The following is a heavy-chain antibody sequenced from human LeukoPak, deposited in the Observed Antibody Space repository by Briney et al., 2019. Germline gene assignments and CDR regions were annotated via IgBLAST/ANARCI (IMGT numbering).Heavy chain of an antibody. CDR2: IKSQSDGEST. D-gene: IGHD3-10*01. J-gene: IGHJ4*02. Sequence: GGSLRLSCTASGFTFTTAWMSWVRQAPGKGLEWVGRIKSQSDGESTHYAAPVEGRFTIARDDSKNTLYLQMNSLKTEDTAVYYCTTDRGIPRYYASGLNYDIDYWGQGTLVTVSS. CDR3: TTDRGIPRYYASGLNYDIDY. CDR1: GFTFTTAW. V-gene: IGHV3-15*01.